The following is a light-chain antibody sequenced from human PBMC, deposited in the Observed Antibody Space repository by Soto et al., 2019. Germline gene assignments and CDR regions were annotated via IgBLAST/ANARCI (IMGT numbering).Light chain of an antibody. Sequence: QSVLTQPASVSGSPGQSITISCTGTSSDVGVYNYVSWYQQHPGKAPKLMIYEVSNRPSGVSNRFSGSKSGNTASLTISGLQAEDEAYYYCISYTGSSTLHIFGTGTQV. CDR1: SSDVGVYNY. CDR2: EVS. J-gene: IGLJ1*01. V-gene: IGLV2-14*01. CDR3: ISYTGSSTLHI.